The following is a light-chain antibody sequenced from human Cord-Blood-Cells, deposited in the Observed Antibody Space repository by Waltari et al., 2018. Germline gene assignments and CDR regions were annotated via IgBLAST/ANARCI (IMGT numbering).Light chain of an antibody. V-gene: IGLV2-14*01. Sequence: QSALTQPASVSGSPGQSITISCTGTSSDVGGYNYVSWYQQHPGKTPKLMIYDVSNRPSGFSHRFSGSKSGNTPSLTISGLQAEDEADYYCSSYTSSSTLVVFGGGTKLTVL. J-gene: IGLJ2*01. CDR1: SSDVGGYNY. CDR3: SSYTSSSTLVV. CDR2: DVS.